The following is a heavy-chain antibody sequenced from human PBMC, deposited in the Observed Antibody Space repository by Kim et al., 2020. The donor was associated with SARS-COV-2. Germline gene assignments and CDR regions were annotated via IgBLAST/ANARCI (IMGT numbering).Heavy chain of an antibody. D-gene: IGHD2-2*01. J-gene: IGHJ6*03. CDR3: ARDYCSSTSCYWSHYYYYM. CDR1: GGTFSSYA. Sequence: SVKVSCKASGGTFSSYAISWVRQAPGQGLEWMGRIIPILGIANYAQKFQGRVTITADKSTSTAYMELSSLRSEETAVYYCARDYCSSTSCYWSHYYYYM. V-gene: IGHV1-69*04. CDR2: IIPILGIA.